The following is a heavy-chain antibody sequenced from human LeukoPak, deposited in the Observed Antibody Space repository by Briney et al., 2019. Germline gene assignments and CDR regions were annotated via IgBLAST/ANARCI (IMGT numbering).Heavy chain of an antibody. D-gene: IGHD5-12*01. CDR2: ISSSSSYI. CDR3: ARDWLRLGY. CDR1: GFPFSSYS. V-gene: IGHV3-21*01. Sequence: PGGSLRLSCAASGFPFSSYSMNWVRQAPGKGLEWVSYISSSSSYIYYADSVKGRFTISRDNAKNSLHLQMNSLRAEDTAVYFCARDWLRLGYWGQGTLVTVSS. J-gene: IGHJ4*02.